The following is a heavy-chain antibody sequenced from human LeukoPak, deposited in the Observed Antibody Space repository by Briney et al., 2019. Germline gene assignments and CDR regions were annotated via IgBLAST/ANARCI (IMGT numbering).Heavy chain of an antibody. J-gene: IGHJ5*02. CDR1: GYTFGDYG. V-gene: IGHV3-20*04. CDR3: ARDLGQYYDTSDNWFDP. D-gene: IGHD3-22*01. Sequence: PGGSLRLSCAGSGYTFGDYGMSWVRQAPGKGLQWVSGINRNGDSTGYADFVKGRFTISRDNAKNTLNLQMNSLRAEDTAVYYCARDLGQYYDTSDNWFDPWGQGTLVTVSS. CDR2: INRNGDST.